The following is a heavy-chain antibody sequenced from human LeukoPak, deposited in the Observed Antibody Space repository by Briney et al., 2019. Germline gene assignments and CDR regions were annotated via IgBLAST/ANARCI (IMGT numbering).Heavy chain of an antibody. CDR3: AKLSRGEPNDY. D-gene: IGHD4-17*01. CDR1: GFTFSSYA. Sequence: GGSLRLSCAASGFTFSSYAMTWVRQAPGKGLEWVSAISGSGGRTHYADSVKGRFTISRDNSKNTLFLQMNSLRAEDTATYYCAKLSRGEPNDYWGQGTLVTVSS. J-gene: IGHJ4*02. CDR2: ISGSGGRT. V-gene: IGHV3-23*01.